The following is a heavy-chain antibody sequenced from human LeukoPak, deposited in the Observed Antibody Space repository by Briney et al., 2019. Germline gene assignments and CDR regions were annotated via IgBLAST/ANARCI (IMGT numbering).Heavy chain of an antibody. CDR3: ARDGRLRYFDTNPPDY. D-gene: IGHD3-9*01. CDR2: IIPILGIA. J-gene: IGHJ4*02. CDR1: GCTFSSYA. Sequence: SVKVSCKASGCTFSSYAIRWVRPAPGQGLEWMGRIIPILGIANYAQKFQGRVTITADKSTSTAYMELSSLRSEDTAVYYCARDGRLRYFDTNPPDYWGQGTLVTVSS. V-gene: IGHV1-69*04.